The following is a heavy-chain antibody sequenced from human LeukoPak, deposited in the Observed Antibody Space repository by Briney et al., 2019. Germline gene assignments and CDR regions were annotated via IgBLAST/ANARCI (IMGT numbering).Heavy chain of an antibody. D-gene: IGHD3-10*01. J-gene: IGHJ4*02. Sequence: GESLKISGKASGYRFNNYWIGWVRQMPGKGLEWMGRIDPSDSYTNYSPSFQGHVTISADKSISTAYLQWSSLKASDTAMYYCARVWFGELYMDYWGQGTLVTVSS. CDR3: ARVWFGELYMDY. CDR2: IDPSDSYT. CDR1: GYRFNNYW. V-gene: IGHV5-10-1*01.